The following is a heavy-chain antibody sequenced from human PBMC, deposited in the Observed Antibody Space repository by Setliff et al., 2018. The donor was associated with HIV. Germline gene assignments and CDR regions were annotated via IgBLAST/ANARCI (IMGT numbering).Heavy chain of an antibody. CDR2: IGTGGDT. V-gene: IGHV3-13*01. D-gene: IGHD6-19*01. J-gene: IGHJ4*02. Sequence: GGSLRLSCEASGFIFSSHDFHWVRQAAGKGLEWVSAIGTGGDTYYADSVKGRFTISRDNAKNSLYLQLNSLRAEDTAVYYCARAVHSGWYYFDYWGQGTLVTVSS. CDR3: ARAVHSGWYYFDY. CDR1: GFIFSSHD.